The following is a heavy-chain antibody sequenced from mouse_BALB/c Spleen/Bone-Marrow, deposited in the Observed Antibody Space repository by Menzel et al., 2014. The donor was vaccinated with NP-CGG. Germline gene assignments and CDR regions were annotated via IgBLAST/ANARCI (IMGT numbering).Heavy chain of an antibody. D-gene: IGHD2-4*01. CDR2: MWTGGGT. Sequence: VKLQESGPGLVAPSQSLSITCTVSGFSLTSYDISWIRQTLGKGLEWLGVMWTGGGTNYNSAFMSRLSISKDNSKSQVFLKMNSLQTDDTAIYYCVRDPTIYYDYDDVYAMDYWGQGTSVTVSS. J-gene: IGHJ4*01. CDR3: VRDPTIYYDYDDVYAMDY. V-gene: IGHV2-9-2*01. CDR1: GFSLTSYD.